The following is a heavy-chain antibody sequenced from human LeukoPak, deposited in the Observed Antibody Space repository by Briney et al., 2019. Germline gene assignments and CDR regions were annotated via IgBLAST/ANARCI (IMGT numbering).Heavy chain of an antibody. Sequence: SVKVSCKASGGTFSSYATSWVRQAPGQGLEWMGGIIPIFGTANYAQKFQGRVTITADESTSTAYMELSGLTSDDTAVYYCAGLSGYDPYYFDYWGQGTLVAVSS. CDR2: IIPIFGTA. CDR1: GGTFSSYA. J-gene: IGHJ4*02. CDR3: AGLSGYDPYYFDY. D-gene: IGHD5-12*01. V-gene: IGHV1-69*01.